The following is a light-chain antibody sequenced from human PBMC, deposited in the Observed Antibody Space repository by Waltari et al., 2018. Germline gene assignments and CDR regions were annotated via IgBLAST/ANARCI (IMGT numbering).Light chain of an antibody. CDR1: QSLINSDDGYTD. V-gene: IGKV2-40*01. CDR2: TLA. CDR3: MQRLELPYT. Sequence: EMVMPPTPLSLPATRGDPSSISCRSSQSLINSDDGYTDLDWFLQKPGQTPQLLMYTLAYRASSVPDRFSGSGSGSNFTLDISRVEAEDVAIYYCMQRLELPYTFGQGT. J-gene: IGKJ2*01.